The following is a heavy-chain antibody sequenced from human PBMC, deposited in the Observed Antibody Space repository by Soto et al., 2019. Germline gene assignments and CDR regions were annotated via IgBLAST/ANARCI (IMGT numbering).Heavy chain of an antibody. CDR3: ARTIPIAAAGTSWFDP. J-gene: IGHJ5*02. V-gene: IGHV1-69*12. Sequence: QVQLVQSGAEVKKPGSSVKVSCKASGGTFSSYAISWVRQAPGQGLEWMGGIIPIFGTGNYAQKFQGRVTITADESTSTAYMELSSLRSEDTAVYYCARTIPIAAAGTSWFDPWGQGTLVTVSS. D-gene: IGHD6-13*01. CDR1: GGTFSSYA. CDR2: IIPIFGTG.